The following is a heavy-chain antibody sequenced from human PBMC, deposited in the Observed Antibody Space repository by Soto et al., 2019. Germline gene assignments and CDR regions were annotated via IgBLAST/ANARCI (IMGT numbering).Heavy chain of an antibody. CDR2: IIPIFGTA. CDR3: ARDLEVQVGATLYYGMDV. CDR1: GGTFSSYA. Sequence: GASVKVSCKASGGTFSSYAISWVRQAPGQGLEWMGGIIPIFGTANYAQKFQGRVTITADESTSTAYMELSSLRSEDTAVYYCARDLEVQVGATLYYGMDVWGHGTTVTVSS. D-gene: IGHD1-26*01. J-gene: IGHJ6*02. V-gene: IGHV1-69*13.